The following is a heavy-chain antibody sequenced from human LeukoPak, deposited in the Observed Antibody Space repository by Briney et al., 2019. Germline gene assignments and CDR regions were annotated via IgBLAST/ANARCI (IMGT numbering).Heavy chain of an antibody. J-gene: IGHJ6*02. V-gene: IGHV3-7*01. CDR1: GFTLSGYS. Sequence: QSGGSLRLSCAASGFTLSGYSLTWVRQAPGGRLEWVASIMQDGSEKSYVDSVKGRFTISRDNAKNSLYLQMNSLAAEDTAVYYCASGGGSGTYIPYYYYVMDVWGQGTTVTVSS. CDR2: IMQDGSEK. D-gene: IGHD3-10*01. CDR3: ASGGGSGTYIPYYYYVMDV.